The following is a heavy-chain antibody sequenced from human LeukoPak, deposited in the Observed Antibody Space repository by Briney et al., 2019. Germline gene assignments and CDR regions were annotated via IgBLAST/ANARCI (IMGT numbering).Heavy chain of an antibody. CDR1: GGSISSSSYY. V-gene: IGHV4-39*07. D-gene: IGHD4-17*01. CDR2: IYYSGST. Sequence: SETLSLTCTVSGGSISSSSYYWGWIRQPPGKGLEWSGSIYYSGSTYYNPCLESRVTISVDTSKHPFSLKLSSVTAADTAVSYCAIRYGDYVRYFDYWGQGTLVTVSS. J-gene: IGHJ4*02. CDR3: AIRYGDYVRYFDY.